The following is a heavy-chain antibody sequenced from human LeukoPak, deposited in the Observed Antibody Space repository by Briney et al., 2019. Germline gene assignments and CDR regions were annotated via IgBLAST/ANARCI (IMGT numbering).Heavy chain of an antibody. CDR1: GGSISSSSYY. CDR3: ARAGGYTYGLDY. CDR2: IYSGGST. V-gene: IGHV3-66*01. D-gene: IGHD5-18*01. J-gene: IGHJ4*02. Sequence: PSETLSLTCTVSGGSISSSSYYWGWIHQPPGKGLEWVSIIYSGGSTYYADSVKGRFTISRDNSKNTLYLQMNSLRAEDTAVYYCARAGGYTYGLDYWGQGTLVTVSS.